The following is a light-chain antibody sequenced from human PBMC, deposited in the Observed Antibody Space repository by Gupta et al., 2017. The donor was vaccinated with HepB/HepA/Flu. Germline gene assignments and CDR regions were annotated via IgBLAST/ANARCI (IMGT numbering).Light chain of an antibody. CDR1: QDSNNN. CDR2: DAS. Sequence: DIQMTQSPSSLSASVVARVTITSQACQDSNNNLNWYQQKPGKAPKVLIYDASNLETGVPSRCSGGGSGTYFTFPINSLQPADIATYYCQQPDNLPFTFGGGTKVVIK. CDR3: QQPDNLPFT. V-gene: IGKV1-33*01. J-gene: IGKJ3*01.